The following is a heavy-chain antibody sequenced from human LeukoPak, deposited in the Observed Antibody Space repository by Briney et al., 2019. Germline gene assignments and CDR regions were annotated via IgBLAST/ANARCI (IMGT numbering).Heavy chain of an antibody. Sequence: SETLSLTCTVSGGSISNHFWTWIRQPATKGPEWIGRIYSSGTTNYNPSLKSRVTMSVDTSKNQFSLKLSSVTAADTAVYYCARVAGATINWFDPWGQGTLVTVSS. CDR1: GGSISNHF. D-gene: IGHD1-26*01. J-gene: IGHJ5*02. V-gene: IGHV4-4*07. CDR2: IYSSGTT. CDR3: ARVAGATINWFDP.